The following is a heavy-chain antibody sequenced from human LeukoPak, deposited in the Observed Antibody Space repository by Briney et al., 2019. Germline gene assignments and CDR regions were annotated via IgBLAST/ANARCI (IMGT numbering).Heavy chain of an antibody. CDR3: ARVVVRGVYCMDV. J-gene: IGHJ6*03. D-gene: IGHD3-10*01. V-gene: IGHV1-46*01. CDR2: INPSSGGT. CDR1: GYTFTTYH. Sequence: ASVKVSCKASGYTFTTYHIHWVRQAPGQGLEWMGIINPSSGGTTYAQKFQGRVTMTRDTSTSTLYMELSSLRSEDTAVYYCARVVVRGVYCMDVWGKGTTVTVSS.